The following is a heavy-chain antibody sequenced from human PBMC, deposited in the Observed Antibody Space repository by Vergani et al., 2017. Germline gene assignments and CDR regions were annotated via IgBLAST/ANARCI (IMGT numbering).Heavy chain of an antibody. V-gene: IGHV4-34*01. J-gene: IGHJ5*02. CDR2: INHSGST. Sequence: QVQLQQWGAGLLKPSDTLSLTCAVYGGSLSGYYWSWIRQPPGKGLEWIGEINHSGSTNYNPSLKSRVTISVDTSKNQFSLKLSSVTAADTAVYYCARALGGSYYGWFDPWGQGTLVTVSS. D-gene: IGHD1-26*01. CDR3: ARALGGSYYGWFDP. CDR1: GGSLSGYY.